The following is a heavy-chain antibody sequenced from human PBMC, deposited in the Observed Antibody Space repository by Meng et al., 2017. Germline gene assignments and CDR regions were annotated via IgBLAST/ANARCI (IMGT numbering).Heavy chain of an antibody. CDR2: INHSGST. Sequence: VQLHQWVAGLLKPSETLALTCAVYGGSFSGYYWSWIRQPPGKGLEWIGEINHSGSTNYNPSLKSRVTISVDTSKNQFSLKLSSVTAADTAVYYCARRGIAARPFYYWGQGTLVTVSS. CDR3: ARRGIAARPFYY. D-gene: IGHD6-6*01. V-gene: IGHV4-34*01. CDR1: GGSFSGYY. J-gene: IGHJ4*02.